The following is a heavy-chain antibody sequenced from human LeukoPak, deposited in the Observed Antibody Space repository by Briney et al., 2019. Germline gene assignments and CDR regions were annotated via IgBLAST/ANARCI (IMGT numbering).Heavy chain of an antibody. CDR1: GYTFTSYG. CDR2: ISAYNGNT. D-gene: IGHD3-22*01. Sequence: ASVKVSCKASGYTFTSYGISWVRQAPGRGLEWMGWISAYNGNTNYAQKLQGRVTMTTDTSTSTAYMELRSLRSDDTAVYYCAILGDYYDSSGYYYGFDYWGQGTLVTVSS. CDR3: AILGDYYDSSGYYYGFDY. J-gene: IGHJ4*02. V-gene: IGHV1-18*01.